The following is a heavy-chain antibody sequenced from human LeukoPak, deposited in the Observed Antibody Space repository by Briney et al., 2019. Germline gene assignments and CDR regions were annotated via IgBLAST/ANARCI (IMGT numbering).Heavy chain of an antibody. CDR1: GGSISSNNW. V-gene: IGHV4-4*02. CDR2: IYHSGSP. CDR3: ARGRGIAARVGRVVQNWFDP. J-gene: IGHJ5*02. Sequence: SETLSLTCAVSGGSISSNNWWGWVRQPPGKGLEWIGEIYHSGSPNYNPSLKSRVTISVDTSKNQFSLKLSSVTAADTAVYYCARGRGIAARVGRVVQNWFDPWGQGTLVTVSS. D-gene: IGHD6-6*01.